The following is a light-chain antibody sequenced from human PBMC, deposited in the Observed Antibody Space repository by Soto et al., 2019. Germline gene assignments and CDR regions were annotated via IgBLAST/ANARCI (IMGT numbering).Light chain of an antibody. CDR1: QDIRND. CDR2: AAS. J-gene: IGKJ1*01. V-gene: IGKV1-6*01. CDR3: LQDYNYPWT. Sequence: AIQMTQSPSSLSASVGDRVTITCRASQDIRNDLGWYQEKPRQAPKLLIYAASNLQSGVPSRFSGSGSGTDFTLTISSMQPEDFAPYYCLQDYNYPWTFGQGTKVEV.